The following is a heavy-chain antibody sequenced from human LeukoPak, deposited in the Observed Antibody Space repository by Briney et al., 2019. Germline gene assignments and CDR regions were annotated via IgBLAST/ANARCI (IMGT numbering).Heavy chain of an antibody. CDR1: GFTFSNYP. CDR3: AKGSSSWFSTTNY. D-gene: IGHD6-13*01. V-gene: IGHV3-30*04. CDR2: VSDDGNNI. Sequence: PGGSLRLSCAASGFTFSNYPMHWVRQAPGKGLEWVAVVSDDGNNIYYADSVKGRFTISRDNSKNTLYLQMNSLRAEDTAVYYCAKGSSSWFSTTNYWGQGTLVTVSS. J-gene: IGHJ4*02.